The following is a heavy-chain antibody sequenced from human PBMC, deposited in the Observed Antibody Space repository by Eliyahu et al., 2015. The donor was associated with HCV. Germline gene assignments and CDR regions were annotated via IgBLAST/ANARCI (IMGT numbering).Heavy chain of an antibody. CDR1: GGSITTYY. CDR3: ASGGGGIAVAGTGGWFDP. V-gene: IGHV4-59*01. CDR2: IHYSGST. D-gene: IGHD6-19*01. Sequence: QVQLQESGPGLVKPSETLSLTCIVSGGSITTYYWSWIRQPPGKGLEWIGYIHYSGSTNHNPSLKSRVTISLDTSKNQFSLNLTSVTAADTAVYYCASGGGGIAVAGTGGWFDPWGQGTLVTVSS. J-gene: IGHJ5*02.